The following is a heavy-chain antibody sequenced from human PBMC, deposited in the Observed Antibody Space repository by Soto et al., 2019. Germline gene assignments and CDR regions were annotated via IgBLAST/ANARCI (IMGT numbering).Heavy chain of an antibody. D-gene: IGHD6-19*01. V-gene: IGHV3-30*03. CDR1: GFTFSSYG. CDR2: ISYDGSNK. CDR3: ATSKQWVLYYYYYYGMDV. J-gene: IGHJ6*02. Sequence: QVQLVESGGGVVQPGRSLRLSCAASGFTFSSYGMHWVRQAPGKGLEWVAVISYDGSNKYYADSVKGRFTISRDNSKNTLYLQMNSLRAEDTAAYYCATSKQWVLYYYYYYGMDVWGQGTTVTVSS.